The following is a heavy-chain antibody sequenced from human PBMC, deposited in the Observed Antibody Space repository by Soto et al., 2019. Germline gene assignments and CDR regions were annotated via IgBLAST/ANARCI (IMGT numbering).Heavy chain of an antibody. J-gene: IGHJ4*02. CDR3: ERDMAFDIDY. CDR1: GYTFNDFG. D-gene: IGHD3-10*01. Sequence: QVHLLQSGAEVQKPGASVKVSCKTSGYTFNDFGITWVRQAPGLGLEWLGWIYSKAGKMNFAPKFQNRVIMTTDTSTSTAFMELTSLTFDDSAIYFCERDMAFDIDYWGQGPLVTVS. V-gene: IGHV1-18*01. CDR2: IYSKAGKM.